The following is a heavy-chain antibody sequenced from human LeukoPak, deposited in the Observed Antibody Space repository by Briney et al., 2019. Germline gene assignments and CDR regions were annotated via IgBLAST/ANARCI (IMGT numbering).Heavy chain of an antibody. D-gene: IGHD3-9*01. CDR1: GFTFSSYA. CDR3: ARVSYDILTGLYYFDY. J-gene: IGHJ4*02. V-gene: IGHV3-30*04. Sequence: PGRSLRLSCAASGFTFSSYAMHWVRRAPGKGLEWVAVISYDGSNKYYADSVKGRFTISRDNSKNTLYLQMNSLRAEDTAVYYCARVSYDILTGLYYFDYWGQGTLVTVSS. CDR2: ISYDGSNK.